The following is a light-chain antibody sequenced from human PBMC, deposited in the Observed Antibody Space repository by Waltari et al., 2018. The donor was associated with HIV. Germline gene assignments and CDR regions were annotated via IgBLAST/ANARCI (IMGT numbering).Light chain of an antibody. CDR2: GAS. V-gene: IGKV3-15*01. J-gene: IGKJ1*01. Sequence: EIVMTQSPATLSVSPGERATLSCRASQNIGTNLAWYQQKPGQAPRLLIYGASTRATGIPARFSGSGAGTEFTLAISRLQAEDFAVYYCQQYDTWPPKTFGQGTKVEIK. CDR3: QQYDTWPPKT. CDR1: QNIGTN.